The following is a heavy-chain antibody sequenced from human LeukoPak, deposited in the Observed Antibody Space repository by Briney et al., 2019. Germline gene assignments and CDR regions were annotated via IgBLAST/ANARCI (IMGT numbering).Heavy chain of an antibody. V-gene: IGHV4-31*03. J-gene: IGHJ4*02. D-gene: IGHD3-22*01. Sequence: SETVSLTCTLSGGSICSGGYYWSWIRQHPGKGLEWIGYIYYSGSTYYNPSLKSRVTISVDTSKNQFSLKLSSVTAADTAVYYCARGHYYDSRIDWGQGNLVTVSS. CDR1: GGSICSGGYY. CDR2: IYYSGST. CDR3: ARGHYYDSRID.